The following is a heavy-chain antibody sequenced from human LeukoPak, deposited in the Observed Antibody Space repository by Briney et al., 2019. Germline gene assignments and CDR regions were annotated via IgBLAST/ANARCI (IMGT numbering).Heavy chain of an antibody. D-gene: IGHD6-13*01. Sequence: SETLSLTCTVSGGSISSYYWSWIRQPPGKGLEWIGYIYYSGSTNYNPSLKSRVTISVDTSKNQFSLKLSSVTAADTAVYYCGGGLAPSRGYSSTPGDYWGQGTLVTVSS. CDR2: IYYSGST. J-gene: IGHJ4*02. CDR1: GGSISSYY. CDR3: GGGLAPSRGYSSTPGDY. V-gene: IGHV4-59*12.